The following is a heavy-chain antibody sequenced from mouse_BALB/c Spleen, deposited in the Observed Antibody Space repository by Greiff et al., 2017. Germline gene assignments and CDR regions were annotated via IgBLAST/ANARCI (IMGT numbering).Heavy chain of an antibody. D-gene: IGHD3-3*01. Sequence: VQLKESGPSLVKPSQTLSLTCSVTGDSITSGYWNWIRKFPGNKLEYMGYISYSGSTYYNPSLKSRISITRDTSKNQYYLQLNSVTTEDTATYYCARGGHGDTTFWFAYWGQGTLVTVSA. CDR2: ISYSGST. CDR3: ARGGHGDTTFWFAY. J-gene: IGHJ3*01. V-gene: IGHV3-8*02. CDR1: GDSITSGY.